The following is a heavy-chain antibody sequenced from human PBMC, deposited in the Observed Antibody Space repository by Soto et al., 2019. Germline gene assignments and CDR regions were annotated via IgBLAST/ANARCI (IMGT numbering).Heavy chain of an antibody. Sequence: ASETLSLTCTVSGGSISSYYWSWIRQPPGKGLEWIGYIYYSGSTNYNPSLKSRVTISVDTSKNQFSLKLSSVTAADTAVYYCARGVYGDYGYYYFDYWGQGTLVTVSS. CDR3: ARGVYGDYGYYYFDY. CDR1: GGSISSYY. J-gene: IGHJ4*02. CDR2: IYYSGST. D-gene: IGHD4-17*01. V-gene: IGHV4-59*08.